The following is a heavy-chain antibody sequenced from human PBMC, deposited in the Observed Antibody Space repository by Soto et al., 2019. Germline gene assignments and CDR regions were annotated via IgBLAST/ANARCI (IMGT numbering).Heavy chain of an antibody. Sequence: QITLKESGPTLVKPTQTLTLTCSFSGFSLSTNEVGVGWIRHPPGKALEWLALIYWNDDKRYSPSLDTRLTITKDTSKNQVVLTMTNMDPVDTATYYCAHTKPVAQDCGSTSCLSGHDYWGQGTLVTVSS. CDR2: IYWNDDK. V-gene: IGHV2-5*01. D-gene: IGHD2-2*01. CDR3: AHTKPVAQDCGSTSCLSGHDY. CDR1: GFSLSTNEVG. J-gene: IGHJ4*02.